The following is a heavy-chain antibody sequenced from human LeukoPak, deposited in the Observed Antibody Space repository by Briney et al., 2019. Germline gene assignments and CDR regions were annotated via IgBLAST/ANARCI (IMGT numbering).Heavy chain of an antibody. CDR1: GYTFTSYG. J-gene: IGHJ3*02. Sequence: GASVTVSCKASGYTFTSYGINWVRQAPGQGLEWMGWISAYNGNTNYAQKLQGRVTMTTDTSTSTVYMELRSLRSDDTAVYYCASLDAFDIWGQGTMVTVSS. CDR3: ASLDAFDI. CDR2: ISAYNGNT. V-gene: IGHV1-18*01.